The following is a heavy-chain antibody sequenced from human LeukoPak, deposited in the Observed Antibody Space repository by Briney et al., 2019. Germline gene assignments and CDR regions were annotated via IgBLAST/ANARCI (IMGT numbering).Heavy chain of an antibody. D-gene: IGHD4-17*01. CDR3: AKSATTVTTAGDWYFDL. Sequence: GGSLRLSCAASGFTFSNYAVSWVRQAPGKGLEWVSAISGSDGITYYADSVKGRFTISRDNSKNTLYLQMSSLRAEDTAVYYCAKSATTVTTAGDWYFDLWGRGTLVTVSS. J-gene: IGHJ2*01. CDR2: ISGSDGIT. CDR1: GFTFSNYA. V-gene: IGHV3-23*01.